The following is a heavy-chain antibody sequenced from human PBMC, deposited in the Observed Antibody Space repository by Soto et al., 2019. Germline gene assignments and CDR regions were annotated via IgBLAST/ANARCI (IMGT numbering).Heavy chain of an antibody. V-gene: IGHV1-18*01. CDR3: ARFVVDRYCSGGSCYRWFDP. CDR2: ISAYNGNT. D-gene: IGHD2-15*01. J-gene: IGHJ5*02. CDR1: GYTFTSYG. Sequence: ASLKVSGKASGYTFTSYGISWVRQAPEQGLEGMGWISAYNGNTNYAQKLQGRVTITTDTSTSTAYMELRSLRSDDTAVYYCARFVVDRYCSGGSCYRWFDPWGQGTLVTVSS.